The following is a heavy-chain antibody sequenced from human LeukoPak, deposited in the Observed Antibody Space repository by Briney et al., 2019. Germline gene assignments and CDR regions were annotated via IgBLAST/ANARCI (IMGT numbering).Heavy chain of an antibody. CDR1: GGSISPHY. CDR2: IHHTGST. D-gene: IGHD3-10*01. Sequence: PSETLSLTCDVSGGSISPHYWSWIRQSPGKGLEWVAHIHHTGSTTYNPSVRSRVTISVDGSKNQFSLKLTSVTAADTVVYYCARHATWPSYALDSWGQGTLVTVSS. CDR3: ARHATWPSYALDS. V-gene: IGHV4-59*08. J-gene: IGHJ4*02.